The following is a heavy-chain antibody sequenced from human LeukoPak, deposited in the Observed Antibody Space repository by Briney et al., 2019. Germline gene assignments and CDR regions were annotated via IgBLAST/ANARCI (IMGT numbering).Heavy chain of an antibody. Sequence: SETLSLTCTVSGGSISSGSYYWSWIRQPAGKGLEWIGRIYTSGSTNYNPSLKSRVTISVDTSKNQFSLKLSSVTAADTAVYYCARLVTTVRGGSNWFDPWGQGTLVTVSS. V-gene: IGHV4-61*02. CDR1: GGSISSGSYY. J-gene: IGHJ5*02. CDR3: ARLVTTVRGGSNWFDP. CDR2: IYTSGST. D-gene: IGHD3-10*01.